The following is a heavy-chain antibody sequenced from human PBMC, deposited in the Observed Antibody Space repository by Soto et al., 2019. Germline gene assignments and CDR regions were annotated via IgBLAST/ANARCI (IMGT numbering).Heavy chain of an antibody. CDR3: ASSTAGVYVFHD. CDR2: IIPVLGVE. V-gene: IGHV1-69*02. Sequence: QVQLVQSGAEVKNPGSSVKVSCKASGDTFSRSTISWVRQVPGQRLEWMGRIIPVLGVENHAQNFQGRVTESGDKSMSTAYLELSSLKSEDTAIYYCASSTAGVYVFHDWGQGTLVTVAS. D-gene: IGHD2-8*01. J-gene: IGHJ4*02. CDR1: GDTFSRST.